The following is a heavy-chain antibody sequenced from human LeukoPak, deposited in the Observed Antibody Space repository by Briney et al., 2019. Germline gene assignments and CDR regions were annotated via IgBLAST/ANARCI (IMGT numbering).Heavy chain of an antibody. D-gene: IGHD6-13*01. V-gene: IGHV3-23*01. CDR3: ARVHIPDSSSSPYYYMDV. CDR1: GFTFSSYA. J-gene: IGHJ6*03. Sequence: GGSLRLSCAASGFTFSSYAMSWVRQAPGKGLEWVSAISGSGGSTSYADSVKGRFTISRDNSKNTLYLQMNSLRAEDTAVYYCARVHIPDSSSSPYYYMDVWGRGTTVTVSS. CDR2: ISGSGGST.